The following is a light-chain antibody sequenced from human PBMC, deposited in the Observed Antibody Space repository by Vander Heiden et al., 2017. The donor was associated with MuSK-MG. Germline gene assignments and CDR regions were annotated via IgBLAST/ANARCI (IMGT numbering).Light chain of an antibody. V-gene: IGLV2-18*02. Sequence: QSALAQPPSLSGSPGQSVTISCSATSSDVGSYNRGYWYQQAPGTAPQLIIYEVTNRPSGIPARFSGSKSGNTASLTISGLQAEDEADYYCSSYTNICVTFGGGTKLTVL. CDR1: SSDVGSYNR. CDR3: SSYTNICVT. CDR2: EVT. J-gene: IGLJ2*01.